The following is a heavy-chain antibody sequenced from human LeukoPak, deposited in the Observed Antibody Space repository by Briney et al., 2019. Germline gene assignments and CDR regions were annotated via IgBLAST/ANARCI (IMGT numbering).Heavy chain of an antibody. CDR1: GYTFDDYA. V-gene: IGHV3-9*01. Sequence: GGSLRLSCEASGYTFDDYAMHWVRQAPGKGLEWVSGISWNSGSTGYADSVKGRFSISRDNGKNSLYLQMDSLTTEDTALYYCAKGHTYGLGESYLDFWGQGTLVSVSS. CDR3: AKGHTYGLGESYLDF. CDR2: ISWNSGST. D-gene: IGHD5-18*01. J-gene: IGHJ4*02.